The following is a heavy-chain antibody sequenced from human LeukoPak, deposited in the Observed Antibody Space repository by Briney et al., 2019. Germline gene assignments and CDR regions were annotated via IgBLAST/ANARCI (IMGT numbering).Heavy chain of an antibody. J-gene: IGHJ4*02. CDR1: GYSISSGYY. V-gene: IGHV4-38-2*02. CDR3: ARDHGTMVRGASGFDY. CDR2: IYHSGNP. D-gene: IGHD3-10*01. Sequence: PSETLSLTCAVSGYSISSGYYWGWIRQPPGKGLEWIGGIYHSGNPYYNPSLKSRVTISVDTSKNQFSLKLSSVTAADTAVYYCARDHGTMVRGASGFDYWGQGTLVTVSS.